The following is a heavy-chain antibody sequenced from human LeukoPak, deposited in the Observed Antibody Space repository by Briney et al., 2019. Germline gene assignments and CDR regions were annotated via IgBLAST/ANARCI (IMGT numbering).Heavy chain of an antibody. Sequence: PSETLSLTCAVYGGSFSGNYWSWIRQPPGKGLEWIGEINHSGSTNYNPSLKSRVTISVDTSKNQFSLKLSSVTAADTAVYYCARAVPAANYNWFDPWGQGTLVTVSS. CDR3: ARAVPAANYNWFDP. D-gene: IGHD2-2*01. CDR1: GGSFSGNY. V-gene: IGHV4-34*01. J-gene: IGHJ5*02. CDR2: INHSGST.